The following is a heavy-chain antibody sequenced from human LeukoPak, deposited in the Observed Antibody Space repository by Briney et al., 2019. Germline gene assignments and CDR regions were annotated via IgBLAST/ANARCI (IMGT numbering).Heavy chain of an antibody. Sequence: ASVKVSCKASGGTFSSYAISWVRQAPGQGLEWMGGIIPIFGTANYAQKFQGRVTITTDESTSTAYMELSSLRSEDTAVYYCARDPVGATPSVRAFDIWGQGTMVTVSS. V-gene: IGHV1-69*05. CDR1: GGTFSSYA. J-gene: IGHJ3*02. CDR3: ARDPVGATPSVRAFDI. CDR2: IIPIFGTA. D-gene: IGHD1-26*01.